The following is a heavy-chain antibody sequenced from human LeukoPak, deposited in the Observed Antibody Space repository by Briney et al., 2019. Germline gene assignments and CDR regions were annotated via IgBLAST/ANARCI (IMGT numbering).Heavy chain of an antibody. CDR2: IRQDGNKK. J-gene: IGHJ3*02. CDR3: ARTRVVYDRDNAFDI. Sequence: EGSLRLSCGASGFTFSDYGMHWVRQAPGKGLEWVAFIRQDGNKKYLPDSMKGRFTISRDNAKNSLYLQMSSLRAEDTAVYYCARTRVVYDRDNAFDIWGQGTMVTVSS. V-gene: IGHV3-30*02. D-gene: IGHD3-22*01. CDR1: GFTFSDYG.